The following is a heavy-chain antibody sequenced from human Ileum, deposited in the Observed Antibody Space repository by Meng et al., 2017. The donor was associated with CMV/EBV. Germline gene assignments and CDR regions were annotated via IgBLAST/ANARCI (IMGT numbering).Heavy chain of an antibody. CDR1: GFTFNTHS. CDR3: ARENYQNYYFDY. J-gene: IGHJ4*02. CDR2: ISDDGNRK. D-gene: IGHD2-2*01. V-gene: IGHV3-30-3*01. Sequence: QVQLVESGGGGVQPGGSLRLSCAAFGFTFNTHSMHWVRQSPGKGLEWMAFISDDGNRKFYVDSVKGRFTISRDNSQNTLYVQLNSLRTEDTAIYYCARENYQNYYFDYWGQGTLVTVSS.